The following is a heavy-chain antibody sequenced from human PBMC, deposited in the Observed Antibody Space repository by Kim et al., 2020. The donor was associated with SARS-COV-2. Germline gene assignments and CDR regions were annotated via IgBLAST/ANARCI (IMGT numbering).Heavy chain of an antibody. D-gene: IGHD1-26*01. Sequence: GGSLRLSCAASGFTFSSYAMHWVRQAPGKGLEWVAVISYDGSNKYYADSVKGRFTISRDNSKNTLYLQMNSLRAEDTAVYYCARPYSGSCFSWFEPWGQGTLVTVSS. V-gene: IGHV3-30*04. CDR1: GFTFSSYA. J-gene: IGHJ5*02. CDR3: ARPYSGSCFSWFEP. CDR2: ISYDGSNK.